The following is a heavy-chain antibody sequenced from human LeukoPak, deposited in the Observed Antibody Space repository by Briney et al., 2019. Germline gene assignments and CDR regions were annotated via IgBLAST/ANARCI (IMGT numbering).Heavy chain of an antibody. CDR3: ASSIVYCSSTSCYFN. Sequence: GASVKVSCKASGYTFTGYFMHWVRQAPGQGLEWMGWINHNSGGTNYAQKFQGRVTMTRDTSISTAYMELSRLRSDDTAVYYCASSIVYCSSTSCYFNWGQGTLVTVSS. J-gene: IGHJ4*02. D-gene: IGHD2-2*01. CDR2: INHNSGGT. CDR1: GYTFTGYF. V-gene: IGHV1-2*02.